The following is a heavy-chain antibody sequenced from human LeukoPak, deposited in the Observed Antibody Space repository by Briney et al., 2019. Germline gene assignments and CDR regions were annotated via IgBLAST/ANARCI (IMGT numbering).Heavy chain of an antibody. J-gene: IGHJ3*02. Sequence: SETLSLTCTASGGSISSYYWSWIRQPPGKGLEWIGYIYYSGSTNYNPSLKSRVTISVDTSKNQFSPKLSSVTAADTAVYYCARADPLYSYGWRDAFDIWGQSSKANPFDIWGQGTMVTVSS. CDR3: ARADPLYSYGWRDAFDIWGQSSKANPFDI. CDR2: IYYSGST. V-gene: IGHV4-59*01. CDR1: GGSISSYY. D-gene: IGHD5-18*01.